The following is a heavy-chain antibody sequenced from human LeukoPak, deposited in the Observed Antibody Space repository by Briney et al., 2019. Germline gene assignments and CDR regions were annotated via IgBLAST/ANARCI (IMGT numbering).Heavy chain of an antibody. Sequence: GASVKVSCKASGYTFTGYYIHWVRQAPGQGLEWMGWINPNSGGTNYAQKFQGRVTMTRDTSISTAYMELSRLRSDDTAVYYCARGPLRVDTAMVSGLGDYWGQGTLVTVSS. D-gene: IGHD5-18*01. CDR1: GYTFTGYY. J-gene: IGHJ4*02. CDR2: INPNSGGT. V-gene: IGHV1-2*02. CDR3: ARGPLRVDTAMVSGLGDY.